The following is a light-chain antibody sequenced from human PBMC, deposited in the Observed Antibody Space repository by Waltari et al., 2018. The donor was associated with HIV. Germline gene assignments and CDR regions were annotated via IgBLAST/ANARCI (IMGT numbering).Light chain of an antibody. J-gene: IGLJ3*02. CDR3: AAWDDILSGWV. CDR2: RDN. CDR1: SANIGNT. V-gene: IGLV1-47*01. Sequence: QSVLTQPPSASGAPGQRVTISCSGSSANIGNTVYSYQQLPGTAPKVLSYRDNQRPSGVPDRFSGSRSSTSASLDVSGLRSEEEANYICAAWDDILSGWVFGGGTKLTVL.